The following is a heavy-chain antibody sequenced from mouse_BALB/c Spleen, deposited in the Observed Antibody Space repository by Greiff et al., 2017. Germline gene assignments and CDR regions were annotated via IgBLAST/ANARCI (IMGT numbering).Heavy chain of an antibody. CDR3: AGDGCDVWFAY. V-gene: IGHV1-80*01. CDR2: IYPGDGDT. D-gene: IGHD2-2*01. CDR1: GYAFSSYW. Sequence: VQLQESGAELVRPGSSVKISCKASGYAFSSYWMNWVKQRPGQGLEWIGQIYPGDGDTNYKGKFKGKATLTADKSSSTAYMQLSSLTSEDSAVYCCAGDGCDVWFAYWGQGTLVTVSA. J-gene: IGHJ3*01.